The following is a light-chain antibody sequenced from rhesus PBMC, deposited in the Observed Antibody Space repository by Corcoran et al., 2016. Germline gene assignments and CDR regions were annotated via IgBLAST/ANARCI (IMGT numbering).Light chain of an antibody. CDR1: QGISSW. Sequence: DIQMTQSPSSLSASVGDTVTITCRASQGISSWLAWYQQKPGKAPKLLIYKASSSQSGVPSRFSGSGSGTDFTLPISSLQSEDFATYYCQQYSSRPRTFGQGTKVEIK. CDR3: QQYSSRPRT. J-gene: IGKJ1*01. V-gene: IGKV1-22*01. CDR2: KAS.